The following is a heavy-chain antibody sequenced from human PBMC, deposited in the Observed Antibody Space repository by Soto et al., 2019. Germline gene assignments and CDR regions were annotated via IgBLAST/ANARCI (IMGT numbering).Heavy chain of an antibody. CDR1: GFSFSRYG. Sequence: GGCLRLSCAASGFSFSRYGMHWVRQAPGEGLEWMAVIVNDGSNRDHADSVKGRFTSSRDNSKNTLYLQMNSLRAEDTAMYYCASDYDLAGNALDSWDQGTMVTVYS. CDR2: IVNDGSNR. CDR3: ASDYDLAGNALDS. V-gene: IGHV3-33*01. D-gene: IGHD3-16*01. J-gene: IGHJ4*02.